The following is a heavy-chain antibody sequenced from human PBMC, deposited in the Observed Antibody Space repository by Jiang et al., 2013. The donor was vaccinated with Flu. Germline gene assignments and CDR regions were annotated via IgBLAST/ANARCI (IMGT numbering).Heavy chain of an antibody. CDR1: GDSITTNSW. J-gene: IGHJ6*03. Sequence: GSGLVKPSGTLSLTCAVSGDSITTNSWWTWVRQSPGKGLEWIGDIFPGGSTDYNPSLKSRVTISMDKSKNQFSLRLNSVTAADTAVYYCAREDPYSYYYMDVWGKGTPVTVSS. V-gene: IGHV4-4*02. CDR2: IFPGGST. CDR3: AREDPYSYYYMDV.